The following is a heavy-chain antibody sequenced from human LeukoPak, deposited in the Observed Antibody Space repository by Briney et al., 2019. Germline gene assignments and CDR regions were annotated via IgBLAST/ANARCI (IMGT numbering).Heavy chain of an antibody. CDR3: ARDLRRIAAYYFDY. Sequence: GGSLRLSCAASGFTFSSYAIHWVGQAPGKGLEWVAVISSDGRDKHHADSVKGRFTISRDNSKNTLYLQTNSLRAEDTAVYYCARDLRRIAAYYFDYWGQGTLVTVSS. CDR2: ISSDGRDK. CDR1: GFTFSSYA. J-gene: IGHJ4*02. D-gene: IGHD6-25*01. V-gene: IGHV3-30*03.